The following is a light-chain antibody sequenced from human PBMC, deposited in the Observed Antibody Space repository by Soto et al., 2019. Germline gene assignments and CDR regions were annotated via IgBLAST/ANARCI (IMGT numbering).Light chain of an antibody. J-gene: IGKJ5*01. CDR3: QQYNRHPLT. V-gene: IGKV1-16*02. CDR1: QGINKY. CDR2: AAC. Sequence: DIQMTQSPSSLSASIGDRVTITCRAIQGINKYLAWFQQKPGRAPKSLIYAACSVQSGVPSKFSGSRSGTDFTLTINDLQPEDFATYQCQQYNRHPLTVGQGTRLEI.